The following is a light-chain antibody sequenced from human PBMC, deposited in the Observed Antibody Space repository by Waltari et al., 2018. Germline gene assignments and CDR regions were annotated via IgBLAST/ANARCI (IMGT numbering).Light chain of an antibody. CDR1: SSNIGAGYD. V-gene: IGLV1-40*01. J-gene: IGLJ2*01. CDR3: QSYDSSLSGVI. CDR2: GNS. Sequence: QSVLTQPPSVSGAPGQRITISCTGTSSNIGAGYDVHWYLQLPGTAPKPLILGNSNRPSGVPDRVSASKSDTPASLAITGLQAEDEADYYCQSYDSSLSGVIFGGGTKLTVL.